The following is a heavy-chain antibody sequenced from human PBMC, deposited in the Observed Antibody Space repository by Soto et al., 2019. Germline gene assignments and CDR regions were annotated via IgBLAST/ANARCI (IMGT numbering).Heavy chain of an antibody. CDR3: ARAIVRYYGSGSPPGY. CDR1: GYTFTRYA. CDR2: INPGNGNT. Sequence: ASVKVSCKASGYTFTRYAMHWVRQAPGQRLEWMGWINPGNGNTKYSQKFQGRVTITRDTSTSTVYMELSSLRSEDTAVYYCARAIVRYYGSGSPPGYWGQGTLVTVSS. J-gene: IGHJ4*02. V-gene: IGHV1-3*01. D-gene: IGHD3-10*01.